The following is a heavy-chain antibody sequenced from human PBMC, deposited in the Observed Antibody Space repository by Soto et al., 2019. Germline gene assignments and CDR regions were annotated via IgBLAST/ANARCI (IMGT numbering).Heavy chain of an antibody. CDR3: ARDLRLGSSGRVVDYYGMDV. D-gene: IGHD6-19*01. CDR2: IYSGGST. CDR1: GFTVSTNY. J-gene: IGHJ6*02. Sequence: EVQLVETGGGLIQPGGSLRLSCAASGFTVSTNYMSWVRQAPGKGLEWVSVIYSGGSTYYADSVKGRFTISRDNSKNTLYLRMNSLRAEDTAVYYCARDLRLGSSGRVVDYYGMDVWGQGTTVTVSS. V-gene: IGHV3-53*02.